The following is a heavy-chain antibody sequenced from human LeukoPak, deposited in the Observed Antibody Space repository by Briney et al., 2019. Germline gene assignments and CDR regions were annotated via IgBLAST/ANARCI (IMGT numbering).Heavy chain of an antibody. Sequence: QPGGSLRLSCAASGFTFSSYGMHWVRQAPGKGLEWVAVVWYDGSKKYSADSVKGRITISRDDSKNTLYLQMNSLRAEDTAAYYCARGVGYYDSSGTIDYWGQGTLVTVSS. CDR2: VWYDGSKK. CDR1: GFTFSSYG. J-gene: IGHJ4*02. D-gene: IGHD3-22*01. CDR3: ARGVGYYDSSGTIDY. V-gene: IGHV3-33*01.